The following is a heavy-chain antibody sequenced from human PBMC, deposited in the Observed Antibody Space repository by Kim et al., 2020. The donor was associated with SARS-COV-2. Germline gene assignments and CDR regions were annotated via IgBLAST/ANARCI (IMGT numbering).Heavy chain of an antibody. V-gene: IGHV5-51*01. CDR2: IYPGGSDT. CDR1: GYSFTSYW. Sequence: GESLKISCTGSGYSFTSYWIAWVRQMPGKGLEWMGVIYPGGSDTRYSPSFQGQVTNSADKSISTAYLHWSRLKASDTAMYYCARPISGDAFDIWGQGTMVSVSS. CDR3: ARPISGDAFDI. J-gene: IGHJ3*02. D-gene: IGHD1-26*01.